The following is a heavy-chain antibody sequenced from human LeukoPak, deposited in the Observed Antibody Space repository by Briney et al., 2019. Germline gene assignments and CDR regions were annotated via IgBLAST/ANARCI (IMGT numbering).Heavy chain of an antibody. CDR3: ARSPGGFTYGRHWFDP. Sequence: GESLKISCKTSGYSFTSYWIAWVRQVPGKGLEWMGIIYPGDSDTRYSPSFQGQVTISADKSISTAYLQLSSLKASDTAVYYCARSPGGFTYGRHWFDPWGQGTLVSVSS. CDR2: IYPGDSDT. CDR1: GYSFTSYW. J-gene: IGHJ5*02. V-gene: IGHV5-51*01. D-gene: IGHD5-18*01.